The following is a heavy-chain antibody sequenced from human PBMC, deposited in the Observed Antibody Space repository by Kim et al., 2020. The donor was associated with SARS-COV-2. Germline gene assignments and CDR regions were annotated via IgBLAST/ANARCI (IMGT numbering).Heavy chain of an antibody. J-gene: IGHJ4*02. CDR2: INHSGST. CDR1: GGSFSGYY. CDR3: ASSYDSSGYFR. D-gene: IGHD3-22*01. V-gene: IGHV4-34*01. Sequence: SETLSLTCAVYGGSFSGYYWSWIRQPPGKGLEWIGEINHSGSTNYNPSLKSRVTISVDTSKNQFSLKLSSVTAADTAVYYCASSYDSSGYFRWGQGTLVTVSS.